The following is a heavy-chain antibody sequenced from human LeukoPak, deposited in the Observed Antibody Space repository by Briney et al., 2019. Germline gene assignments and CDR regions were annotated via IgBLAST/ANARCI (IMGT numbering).Heavy chain of an antibody. J-gene: IGHJ4*02. V-gene: IGHV3-74*01. CDR1: GFTFSNYW. Sequence: PGGSLRLSCAASGFTFSNYWMHWVRQVPGKGLEWVSRINPGGSSTTYADSVRGRFTISRDNAKNTLYLQMDSLRAEDTGVYYCARSNQADDYWGQGTLVTVSS. CDR2: INPGGSST. CDR3: ARSNQADDY. D-gene: IGHD1-14*01.